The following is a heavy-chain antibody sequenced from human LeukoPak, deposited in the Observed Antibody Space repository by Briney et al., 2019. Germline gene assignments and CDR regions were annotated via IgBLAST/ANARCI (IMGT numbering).Heavy chain of an antibody. D-gene: IGHD4-17*01. CDR3: ARESRGDLYYYYYYMDV. Sequence: SQTLSLTCTVSGGSISSGSYYWSWIRQPAGKGLEWIGRIYTSGSTNHNPSLKSRVTISVDTSKNQFSLKLSSVTAADTAVYYCARESRGDLYYYYYYMDVWGKGTTVTVSS. J-gene: IGHJ6*03. CDR2: IYTSGST. CDR1: GGSISSGSYY. V-gene: IGHV4-61*02.